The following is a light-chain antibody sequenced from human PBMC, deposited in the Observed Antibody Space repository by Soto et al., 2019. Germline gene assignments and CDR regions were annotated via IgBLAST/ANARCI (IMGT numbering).Light chain of an antibody. Sequence: DIVLTQSPLSLSVTPGESASISCRSSQSLLHRNGNSHVGWYLQRPGPSPQLLVFLGSHRPSGVPESCSGSGSGADFTLRISRVQADDVGVYYGMQEIETPLTFGGGTKLEIK. CDR1: QSLLHRNGNSH. J-gene: IGKJ4*01. CDR2: LGS. V-gene: IGKV2-28*01. CDR3: MQEIETPLT.